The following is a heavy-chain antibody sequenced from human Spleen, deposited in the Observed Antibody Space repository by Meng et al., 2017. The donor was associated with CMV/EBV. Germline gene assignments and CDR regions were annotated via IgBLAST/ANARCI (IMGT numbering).Heavy chain of an antibody. D-gene: IGHD2-2*01. V-gene: IGHV3-21*01. CDR3: ARERLYQPLWGDALDV. Sequence: FTFNTYTIHWVRQAPGKGLEWVSSISSSRSYINYADSVKGRFTISRDNAKNSVFLQLSSLRVEDTAVYYCARERLYQPLWGDALDVWGQGTMVTVSS. CDR2: ISSSRSYI. J-gene: IGHJ3*01. CDR1: FTFNTYT.